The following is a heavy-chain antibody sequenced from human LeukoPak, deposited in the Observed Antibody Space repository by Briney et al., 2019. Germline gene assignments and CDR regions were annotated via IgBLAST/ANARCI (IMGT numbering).Heavy chain of an antibody. J-gene: IGHJ4*02. Sequence: PGGSLRLSCTASGFTFSSYSMNWVRQAPGKGLEWVSCISSISSYIYYADSVKGRFTISRDNSKNTLYLQMNSLRAEDTAVYYCAGYDGSGSYYKGPPDYWGQGTLVTVSS. V-gene: IGHV3-21*01. CDR3: AGYDGSGSYYKGPPDY. D-gene: IGHD3-10*01. CDR1: GFTFSSYS. CDR2: ISSISSYI.